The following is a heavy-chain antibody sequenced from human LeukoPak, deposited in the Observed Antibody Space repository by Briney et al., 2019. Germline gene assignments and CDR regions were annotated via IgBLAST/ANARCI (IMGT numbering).Heavy chain of an antibody. D-gene: IGHD1-14*01. CDR3: ARYNGPSHNFDY. J-gene: IGHJ4*02. V-gene: IGHV4-4*07. CDR2: ISTSGST. CDR1: GGSISSYY. Sequence: SETLSLTCTVSGGSISSYYWSWIRQPAGKALGWIGRISTSGSTNYNPSLKSRVSMSVDTSKNQFSLKLSSVTAADTAVYYCARYNGPSHNFDYWGQGTLVTGSS.